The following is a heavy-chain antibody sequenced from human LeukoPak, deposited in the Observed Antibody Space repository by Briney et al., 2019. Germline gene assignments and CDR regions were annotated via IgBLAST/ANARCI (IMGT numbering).Heavy chain of an antibody. Sequence: GGSLRLSCAASGFTFRSYAMTWVRQAPGKGLEWVSIIGGGGAPTYYADSVEGRFTISRDNSKSTLYLQMNSLRAEDTAVYFCAKKGMSVVGNNWFDLWGQGALVTVSS. D-gene: IGHD6-19*01. V-gene: IGHV3-23*01. J-gene: IGHJ5*02. CDR2: IGGGGAPT. CDR1: GFTFRSYA. CDR3: AKKGMSVVGNNWFDL.